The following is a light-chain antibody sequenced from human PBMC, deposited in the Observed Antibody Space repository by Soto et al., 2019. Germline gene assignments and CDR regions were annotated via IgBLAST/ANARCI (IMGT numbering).Light chain of an antibody. J-gene: IGLJ3*02. V-gene: IGLV1-47*01. CDR2: RSD. Sequence: QSVLTQPPSASGTPGQRVTISCSGSSSNIGGNYVYWYQQVPGTAPKLLIYRSDQRPSGVPDRFSGSKSGTSASLAITGLRSADEADYYCASWDDSLSAVVFGGGTKLTVL. CDR3: ASWDDSLSAVV. CDR1: SSNIGGNY.